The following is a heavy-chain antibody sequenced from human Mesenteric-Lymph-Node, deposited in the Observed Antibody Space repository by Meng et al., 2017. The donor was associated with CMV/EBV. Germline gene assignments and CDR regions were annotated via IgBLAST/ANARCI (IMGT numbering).Heavy chain of an antibody. CDR3: AKIDCSSTSCYGWNAFDI. Sequence: GESLKISCAASGFTFSSYWMSWVRQAPGKGLEWVSTISLSGSSTFYADSVKGRFTISRDNSKNTLYLQVSSLRAEDTAVYYCAKIDCSSTSCYGWNAFDIWGQGTMVTVSS. CDR2: ISLSGSST. J-gene: IGHJ3*02. D-gene: IGHD2-2*01. V-gene: IGHV3-23*01. CDR1: GFTFSSYW.